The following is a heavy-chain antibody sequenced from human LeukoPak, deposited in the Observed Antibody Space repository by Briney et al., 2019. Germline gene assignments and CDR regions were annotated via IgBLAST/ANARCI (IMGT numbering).Heavy chain of an antibody. D-gene: IGHD3-9*01. CDR2: INSDGSST. J-gene: IGHJ6*03. CDR1: GFTFSSYW. V-gene: IGHV3-74*01. CDR3: EGTLTGPDYYYMDV. Sequence: GGPLRLSCAASGFTFSSYWMHWVRQAPGKGLVWVSRINSDGSSTSYADPVKGRCAISRDNAKNTLYLQMNSLRAEDTAVYYCEGTLTGPDYYYMDVWGKGTTVTVSS.